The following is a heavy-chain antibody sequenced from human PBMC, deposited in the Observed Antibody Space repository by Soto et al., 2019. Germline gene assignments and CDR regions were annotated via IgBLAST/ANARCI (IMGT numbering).Heavy chain of an antibody. CDR1: GGSISSYY. CDR2: IYYSGST. D-gene: IGHD6-13*01. J-gene: IGHJ5*02. CDR3: ARDVAAAGSWFDP. Sequence: SETLSLTCTVSGGSISSYYWSWIRQPPGKGLEWIGYIYYSGSTNYNPSLKSRVTISVDTSKNQFSLKLSSVTAADTAVYYCARDVAAAGSWFDPWGQGTLVTVSS. V-gene: IGHV4-59*01.